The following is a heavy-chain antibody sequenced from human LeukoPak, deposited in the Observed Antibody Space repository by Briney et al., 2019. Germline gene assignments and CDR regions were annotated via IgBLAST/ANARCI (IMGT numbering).Heavy chain of an antibody. Sequence: SETLSLTCTVSGGSISSYYWSWIRQPPGKGLEWIGYIYYSGSTNYNPSLQSRVTISVDTSKNQFSLKLSSVTAAATAVYYCARGNWNDVFDYWGQGTLVTVSS. J-gene: IGHJ4*02. V-gene: IGHV4-59*01. CDR2: IYYSGST. CDR3: ARGNWNDVFDY. D-gene: IGHD1-20*01. CDR1: GGSISSYY.